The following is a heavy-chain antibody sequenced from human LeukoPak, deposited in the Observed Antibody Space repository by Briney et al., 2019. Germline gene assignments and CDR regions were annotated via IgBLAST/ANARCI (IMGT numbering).Heavy chain of an antibody. J-gene: IGHJ4*02. D-gene: IGHD6-13*01. CDR3: ARVRRAAAGTGLYFDY. CDR2: IYYSGST. V-gene: IGHV4-59*01. Sequence: SETLSLTCTVSGGSISSYYWSWIRQPPGKGLEWIGYIYYSGSTNYNPSLKSRVTISVDTSKNQFSLKLSSVTAADTAVYYCARVRRAAAGTGLYFDYWGQGTLVIVSS. CDR1: GGSISSYY.